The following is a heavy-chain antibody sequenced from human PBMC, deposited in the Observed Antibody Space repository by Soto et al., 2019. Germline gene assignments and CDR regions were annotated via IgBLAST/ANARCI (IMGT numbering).Heavy chain of an antibody. CDR3: TRHAIIPKLQYGMDV. Sequence: SETLSLTCSVSGGSVSGYYWSWIRQSPGKGLEWLGYIFYAGTTLYNPSVKSRVTISVGTSKNQFSLKLSSVTAADTAVYYCTRHAIIPKLQYGMDVWGQGTTVTVSS. V-gene: IGHV4-59*02. CDR1: GGSVSGYY. D-gene: IGHD2-15*01. J-gene: IGHJ6*02. CDR2: IFYAGTT.